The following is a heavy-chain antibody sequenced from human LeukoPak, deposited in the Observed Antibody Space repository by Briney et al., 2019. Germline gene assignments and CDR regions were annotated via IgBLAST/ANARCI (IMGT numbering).Heavy chain of an antibody. CDR2: IYHSGIT. CDR1: GGSISSGTYY. V-gene: IGHV4-39*01. Sequence: SETLSLTCTVSGGSISSGTYYWDWIRQAPGKGLEWIGNIYHSGITYYNPSLKSRVTMSVDTSKNQFSLKLNSLTAADTAVYYCARHHSTLNWFDPWGQGTLVTVSS. J-gene: IGHJ5*02. D-gene: IGHD2-21*01. CDR3: ARHHSTLNWFDP.